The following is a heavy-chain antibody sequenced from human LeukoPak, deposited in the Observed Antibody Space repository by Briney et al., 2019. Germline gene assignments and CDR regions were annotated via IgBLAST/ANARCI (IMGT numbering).Heavy chain of an antibody. Sequence: SSETLSLTCTVSGGSISSYYWSWIRQPPGKGLEWIGYTHYSGSTNYNPSLQSRVTISVDTSKNQFSLKLSSVTAADTAVYYCAGHSGGGGETFDYWGQGTLVTVSS. D-gene: IGHD1-26*01. CDR3: AGHSGGGGETFDY. CDR2: THYSGST. V-gene: IGHV4-59*08. J-gene: IGHJ4*02. CDR1: GGSISSYY.